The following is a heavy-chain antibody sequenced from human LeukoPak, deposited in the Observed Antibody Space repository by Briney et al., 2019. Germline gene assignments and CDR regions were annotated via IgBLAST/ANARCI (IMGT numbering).Heavy chain of an antibody. CDR3: ARGPSGSCYSD. J-gene: IGHJ4*02. V-gene: IGHV4-34*01. CDR2: INHSGST. Sequence: PSETLSLTCAVYGGSFSGYYWSWIRQPPGKGLEWIGEINHSGSTNYNPSLKSRVTISVDTSKNQFFLKLTSVTAADTAVYYCARGPSGSCYSDRGQGTLVTVSS. CDR1: GGSFSGYY. D-gene: IGHD2-15*01.